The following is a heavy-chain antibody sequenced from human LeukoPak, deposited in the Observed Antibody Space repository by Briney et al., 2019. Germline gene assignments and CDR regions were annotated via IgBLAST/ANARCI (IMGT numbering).Heavy chain of an antibody. D-gene: IGHD3-22*01. CDR1: GGSISSGSYY. CDR2: IYTSGST. CDR3: ARDPSYYYDSSGYGSSGYYL. V-gene: IGHV4-61*02. J-gene: IGHJ4*02. Sequence: PSETLSLTCTVSGGSISSGSYYWSWIRQPAGKGLERIGRIYTSGSTNYNPSLKSRVTISVDTSKNQFSLKLSSVTAADTAVYYCARDPSYYYDSSGYGSSGYYLWGQGTLVTVSS.